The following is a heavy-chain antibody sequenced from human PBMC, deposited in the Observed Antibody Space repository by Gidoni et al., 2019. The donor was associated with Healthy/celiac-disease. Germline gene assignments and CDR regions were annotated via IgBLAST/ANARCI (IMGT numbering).Heavy chain of an antibody. J-gene: IGHJ5*02. V-gene: IGHV4-59*01. CDR3: AREVGGWEGLVDWFDP. CDR2: IGYNGST. CDR1: VGSISCSY. D-gene: IGHD3-3*01. Sequence: QVQLQESGPGLVKPSETLSLTCTVSVGSISCSYWSWIRQPPGKGLEWIGYIGYNGSTNSNPSLKSRVTISVDTSKNQFSLKLSSVTAADTAVYYCAREVGGWEGLVDWFDPWGQGTLVTVSS.